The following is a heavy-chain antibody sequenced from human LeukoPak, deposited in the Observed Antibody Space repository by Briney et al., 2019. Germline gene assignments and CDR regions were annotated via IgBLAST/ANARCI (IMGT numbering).Heavy chain of an antibody. J-gene: IGHJ1*01. CDR3: ARQRLGRYLEN. V-gene: IGHV4-59*01. CDR2: IYSSGST. CDR1: GGSISSYY. Sequence: SETLSLTCTVSGGSISSYYWSWIRQPPGKGLEWIGYIYSSGSTNYSPSLTSRVTISLDTSKNQFSLKLRSVTAADTAVYYCARQRLGRYLENWGPGTLVHGPS. D-gene: IGHD1-1*01.